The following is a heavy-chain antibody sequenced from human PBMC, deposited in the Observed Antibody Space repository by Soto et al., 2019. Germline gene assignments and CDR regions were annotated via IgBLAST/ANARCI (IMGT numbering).Heavy chain of an antibody. V-gene: IGHV3-11*01. Sequence: QVQLMESGGGLVKPGGSLRLSCAASGFTFSDYFINWIRQAPGKGLEWISYISSSGSTIYYADSVKGRFAISRDNAKNSLYLQMHSLRAEDTAVYYCTSGVVGGIFEYWGQGTLVTVSS. CDR2: ISSSGSTI. D-gene: IGHD3-3*01. J-gene: IGHJ4*02. CDR1: GFTFSDYF. CDR3: TSGVVGGIFEY.